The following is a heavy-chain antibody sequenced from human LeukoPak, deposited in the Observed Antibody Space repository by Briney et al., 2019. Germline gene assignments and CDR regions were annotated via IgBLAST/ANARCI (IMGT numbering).Heavy chain of an antibody. CDR3: ARESSSLHYFDY. J-gene: IGHJ4*02. Sequence: ASVKVSCKASGGTFSSYIISWVRQAPGQGLEWMGRIIPILGIANYAQKFQGRVAITADKSTSTAYMELSSLRSEDTAVYYCARESSSLHYFDYWGQGTLVTVSS. CDR1: GGTFSSYI. CDR2: IIPILGIA. V-gene: IGHV1-69*04. D-gene: IGHD6-13*01.